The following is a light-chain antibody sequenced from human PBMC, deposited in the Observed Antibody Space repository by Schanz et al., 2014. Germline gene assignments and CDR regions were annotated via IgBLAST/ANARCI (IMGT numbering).Light chain of an antibody. V-gene: IGKV1-17*03. CDR2: TAS. J-gene: IGKJ2*01. CDR1: QGISNS. Sequence: DIQMTQSPSAMSASVGDRVTITCRASQGISNSLIWFQQRPGKVPKRLIYTASNLQSGVPSRFSGSGSGTEFTLTISSLQPEDFTSYYCQQLSSSPYTFGHGTRLEI. CDR3: QQLSSSPYT.